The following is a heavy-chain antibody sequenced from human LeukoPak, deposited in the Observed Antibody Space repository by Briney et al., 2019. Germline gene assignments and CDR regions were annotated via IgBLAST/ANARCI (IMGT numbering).Heavy chain of an antibody. CDR3: ATTHYDSSGYYYLRLGY. V-gene: IGHV1-24*01. D-gene: IGHD3-22*01. J-gene: IGHJ4*02. CDR1: GYTLTELS. CDR2: FDPEDGET. Sequence: ASVKVSCKVSGYTLTELSMHWVRQAPGKGLEWMGGFDPEDGETIYAQKFQGRVTMTEDTSTDTAYMELSSLRSEDTAVYYCATTHYDSSGYYYLRLGYWGQGTLVTVSS.